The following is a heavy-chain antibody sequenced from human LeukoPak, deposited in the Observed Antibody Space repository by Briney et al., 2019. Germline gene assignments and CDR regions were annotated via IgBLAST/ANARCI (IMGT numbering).Heavy chain of an antibody. V-gene: IGHV4-39*07. J-gene: IGHJ3*02. CDR3: ATRYSSSWYEPNDAFDI. Sequence: SETLSLTCTVSGGSISSSSYYWGWIRQPPGKGLEWIGSIYYSGSTYYNPSLKSRVTISVDTSKNQFSLKLSSVTAADTAVYYCATRYSSSWYEPNDAFDIWGQGTMVTVSS. D-gene: IGHD6-13*01. CDR1: GGSISSSSYY. CDR2: IYYSGST.